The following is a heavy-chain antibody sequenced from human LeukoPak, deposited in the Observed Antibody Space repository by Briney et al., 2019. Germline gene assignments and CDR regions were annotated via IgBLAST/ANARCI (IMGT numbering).Heavy chain of an antibody. J-gene: IGHJ4*02. V-gene: IGHV3-7*01. Sequence: GGSLRLSCAASGFTFSSYWMSWVRQAPGKGLEWVANIKKDGSEKYYVDSVKGRFTISRDNAKNSLYLQMNSLRAEDTAVYYCARAFGGFTRHTTAYFDYWGQGTLVTVSS. CDR3: ARAFGGFTRHTTAYFDY. CDR2: IKKDGSEK. CDR1: GFTFSSYW. D-gene: IGHD2-15*01.